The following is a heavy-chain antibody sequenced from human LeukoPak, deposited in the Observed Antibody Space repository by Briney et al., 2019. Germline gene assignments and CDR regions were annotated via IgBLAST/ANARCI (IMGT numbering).Heavy chain of an antibody. V-gene: IGHV4-4*07. CDR2: IYTSGST. CDR1: GGSISSYY. Sequence: PSETLSLTCTVSGGSISSYYWSWIRQPAGKGREWIGRIYTSGSTYYNPSLKSRVTISVDTSKNQFSLKLSSVTAADTAVYYCARQGGYCSSTSCYTMVDYWGQGTLVTVSS. J-gene: IGHJ4*02. CDR3: ARQGGYCSSTSCYTMVDY. D-gene: IGHD2-2*02.